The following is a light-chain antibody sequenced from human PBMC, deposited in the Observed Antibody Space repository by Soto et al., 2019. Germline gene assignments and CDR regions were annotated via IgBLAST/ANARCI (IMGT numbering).Light chain of an antibody. CDR1: QDISKW. CDR3: QQAYNFPPIT. J-gene: IGKJ5*01. CDR2: GAS. Sequence: DIQMTQSPSSVSGSVGDRFTITCRSSQDISKWLAWYQQKPGKAPELLIYGASTLQNGVPSRFSGSGAGTDFTLTIDSLQPEDFATYYCQQAYNFPPITFGQGTRLEI. V-gene: IGKV1-12*01.